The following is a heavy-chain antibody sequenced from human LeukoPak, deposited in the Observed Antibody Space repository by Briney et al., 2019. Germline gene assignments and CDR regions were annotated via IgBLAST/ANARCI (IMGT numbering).Heavy chain of an antibody. CDR1: GGSISSSSYY. CDR3: ARRTRGDGYNILDY. Sequence: PSETLSLTCTVSGGSISSSSYYWGWIRQPPGKGLEWIGSIYYSGSTYYNPSLKSRVTISVDTSKNQFSLKLSSVTAADTAVYYCARRTRGDGYNILDYWGQGTLVTVSS. V-gene: IGHV4-39*01. D-gene: IGHD5-24*01. CDR2: IYYSGST. J-gene: IGHJ4*02.